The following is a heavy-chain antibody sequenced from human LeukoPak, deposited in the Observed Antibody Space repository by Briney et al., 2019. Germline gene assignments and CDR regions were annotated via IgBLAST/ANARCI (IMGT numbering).Heavy chain of an antibody. J-gene: IGHJ4*02. CDR1: GGSFSGYY. V-gene: IGHV4-34*01. CDR3: ARGVHYYESSGHSYFDY. CDR2: IYYSGST. Sequence: SETLSLTCAVYGGSFSGYYWGWIRQPPGKGLEWIGSIYYSGSTYYNPSLNSRVATSVDTSKNQFSLKLSSVTAADTAVYYCARGVHYYESSGHSYFDYWGQGTLVTVSS. D-gene: IGHD3-22*01.